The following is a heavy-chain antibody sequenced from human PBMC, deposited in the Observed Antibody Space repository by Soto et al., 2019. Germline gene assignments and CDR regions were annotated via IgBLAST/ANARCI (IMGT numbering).Heavy chain of an antibody. CDR1: GFTFSSYA. D-gene: IGHD4-17*01. J-gene: IGHJ4*02. Sequence: EVQLLESGGGLVQPGGSLRLSCAASGFTFSSYAMSWVRQAPGKGLEWVSAISGSGGSTYYADSVKGRFTISRDNSNNTLYLQMNSLRAEDTAVYYCAIHFMTTVTPFDYWGQGTLVTVSS. V-gene: IGHV3-23*01. CDR3: AIHFMTTVTPFDY. CDR2: ISGSGGST.